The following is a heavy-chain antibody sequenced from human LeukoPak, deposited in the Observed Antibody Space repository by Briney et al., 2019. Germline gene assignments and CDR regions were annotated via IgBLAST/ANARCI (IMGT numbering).Heavy chain of an antibody. Sequence: GGSLRLSCAASGFTVSNDFMTWVRQAPGKGLEWVSVIYSAGSTYYADSAKGRFTISRDNSKNTLYLLMKSLTAEDTAVYYCARDRGGDYWYCDLWGLGTVVTVSS. CDR2: IYSAGST. V-gene: IGHV3-53*01. J-gene: IGHJ2*01. CDR3: ARDRGGDYWYCDL. D-gene: IGHD6-25*01. CDR1: GFTVSNDF.